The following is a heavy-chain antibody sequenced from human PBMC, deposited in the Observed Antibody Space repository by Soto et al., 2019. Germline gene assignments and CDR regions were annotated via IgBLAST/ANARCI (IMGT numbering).Heavy chain of an antibody. V-gene: IGHV2-5*01. CDR2: IYWDDK. CDR3: AHIPNYYQYDWFDP. Sequence: QITLKESGPTLVKPTQTLTLTCTFSGFSLTTRGVGVGWIRQPPGKALECLALIYWDDKRYSPSLQSRLSITKDTSKTQVVLTMTNVDPVDTATYYCAHIPNYYQYDWFDPWGQGTLVSVSS. J-gene: IGHJ5*02. D-gene: IGHD3-16*01. CDR1: GFSLTTRGVG.